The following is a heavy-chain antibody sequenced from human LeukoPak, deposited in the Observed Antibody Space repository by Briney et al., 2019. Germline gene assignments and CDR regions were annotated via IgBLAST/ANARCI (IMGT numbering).Heavy chain of an antibody. Sequence: SETLSLTCTVSGGSISSYFWSWIRQPPGKGLEWIGYIYYSGSTNYNPSLKSRVTISVDTSKNQFSLKLSSVTAADTAVYYCARGGAARLHFQNWGQGTLVTVSS. CDR1: GGSISSYF. J-gene: IGHJ1*01. CDR3: ARGGAARLHFQN. CDR2: IYYSGST. D-gene: IGHD6-6*01. V-gene: IGHV4-59*01.